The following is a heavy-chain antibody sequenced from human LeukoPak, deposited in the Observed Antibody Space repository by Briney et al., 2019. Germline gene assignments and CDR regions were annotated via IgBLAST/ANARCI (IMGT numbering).Heavy chain of an antibody. CDR1: GFTVSSYA. CDR3: AKDERGYSYGLFDY. V-gene: IGHV3-23*01. J-gene: IGHJ4*02. Sequence: GGSLRLSCAAAGFTVSSYAMSWVRQAPGKGLEWVSAISGSGGSTYYADSVKGRFTISRDNSKNTLYLQMNSLRAEDTAVYYCAKDERGYSYGLFDYWGQGTLVTVSS. CDR2: ISGSGGST. D-gene: IGHD5-18*01.